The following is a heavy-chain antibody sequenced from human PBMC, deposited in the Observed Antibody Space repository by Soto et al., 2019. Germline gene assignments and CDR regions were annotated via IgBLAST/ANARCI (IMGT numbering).Heavy chain of an antibody. CDR1: GGSISSYY. CDR3: ARGGGSSGWYLSSWFDP. Sequence: SETLSLTCTVSGGSISSYYWSWIRQPPGKGLEWIGYIYYSGSTNYSPSLKSRVTISVDTSKNQFSLKLSSVTAADTAVYFCARGGGSSGWYLSSWFDPWGQGTLVTVSS. J-gene: IGHJ5*02. D-gene: IGHD6-19*01. CDR2: IYYSGST. V-gene: IGHV4-59*01.